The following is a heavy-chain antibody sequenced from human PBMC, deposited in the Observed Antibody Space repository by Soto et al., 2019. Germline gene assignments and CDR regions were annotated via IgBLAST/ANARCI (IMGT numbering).Heavy chain of an antibody. J-gene: IGHJ4*02. V-gene: IGHV3-30-3*01. Sequence: QVQLVESGGGVVQPGRSLRLSCAASVFTFSRYAMHWVRQATGKGLEWVAVISYDGSNKYYADSVKGRFTISRDNSKNTLYLQMNSLRAEDTDVYYCAGDHVAYCGGDCRTFDYWGQGTLVTVSS. CDR2: ISYDGSNK. CDR1: VFTFSRYA. D-gene: IGHD2-21*02. CDR3: AGDHVAYCGGDCRTFDY.